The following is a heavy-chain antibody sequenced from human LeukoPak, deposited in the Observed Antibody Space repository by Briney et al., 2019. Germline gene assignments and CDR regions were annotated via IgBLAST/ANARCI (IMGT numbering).Heavy chain of an antibody. D-gene: IGHD3-10*01. Sequence: PGGSLRLSCAASGFTFSSYSMNWVRQAPGKGLEWVSYISSSSSTIYYADSVKGRFTISRDNAKNSLYLQMNSLRAEDTAIYSCARVPSPTYGSGSHDTDFWGQGTLVTVSS. V-gene: IGHV3-48*01. CDR3: ARVPSPTYGSGSHDTDF. CDR1: GFTFSSYS. CDR2: ISSSSSTI. J-gene: IGHJ4*02.